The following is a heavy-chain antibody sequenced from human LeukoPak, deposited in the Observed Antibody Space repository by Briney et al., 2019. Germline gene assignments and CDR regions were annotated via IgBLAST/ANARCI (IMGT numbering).Heavy chain of an antibody. CDR3: ARELNYQAAYGSGSHRAFDI. V-gene: IGHV1-18*01. J-gene: IGHJ3*02. Sequence: ASVKASCKASGYTFTSYGVSWVRQAPGQGLEWMGWISAYNGNTNYAQKLQGRVTMTTDTSTSTAYMELRSLRSDDTAVYYCARELNYQAAYGSGSHRAFDIWGQGTMVTVSS. D-gene: IGHD3-10*01. CDR2: ISAYNGNT. CDR1: GYTFTSYG.